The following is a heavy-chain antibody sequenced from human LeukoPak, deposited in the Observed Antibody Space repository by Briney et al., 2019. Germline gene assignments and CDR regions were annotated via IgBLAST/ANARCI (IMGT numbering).Heavy chain of an antibody. Sequence: PGGSLRLSCAASGFTVSSNYMSWVRQTPRKGLGWVSVIYSGGSTYYADSVKGRFTISRDNSKNTLYLQMNSLRAEDTAVYCCAIMVATGYYFDYWGQGTLVTVSS. CDR2: IYSGGST. V-gene: IGHV3-53*01. J-gene: IGHJ4*02. CDR3: AIMVATGYYFDY. CDR1: GFTVSSNY. D-gene: IGHD2-8*01.